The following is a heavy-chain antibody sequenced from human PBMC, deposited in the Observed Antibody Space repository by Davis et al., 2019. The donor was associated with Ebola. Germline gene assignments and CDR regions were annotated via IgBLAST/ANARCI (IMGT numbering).Heavy chain of an antibody. CDR3: ASGEFVDF. Sequence: ASVKVSCKASGYTFTDYLMHWVRPAPGQGLEWMGLINPSIGNTSLAQKFQGRVTLTRDTSTSTVHMDLSSLKSEDTAIYYCASGEFVDFWGQGTLVTVSS. CDR1: GYTFTDYL. V-gene: IGHV1-46*01. D-gene: IGHD3-10*01. CDR2: INPSIGNT. J-gene: IGHJ4*02.